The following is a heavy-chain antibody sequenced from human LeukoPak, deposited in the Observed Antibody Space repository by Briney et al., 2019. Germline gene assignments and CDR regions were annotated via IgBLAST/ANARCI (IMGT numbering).Heavy chain of an antibody. CDR2: IYHSGST. Sequence: SETLSLTCAVSGGSISSGGYSWRWIRQPPGKGLEWIGYIYHSGSTYYNPSLKSRVTISVDRSKNQFSLKLSSVTAADTAVYYCARAHSCSSTSCSNWFDPWGQGTLVTVSS. CDR3: ARAHSCSSTSCSNWFDP. D-gene: IGHD2-2*01. J-gene: IGHJ5*02. V-gene: IGHV4-30-2*01. CDR1: GGSISSGGYS.